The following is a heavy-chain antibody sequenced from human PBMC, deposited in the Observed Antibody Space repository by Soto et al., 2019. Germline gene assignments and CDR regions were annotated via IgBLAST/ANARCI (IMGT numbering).Heavy chain of an antibody. V-gene: IGHV1-18*04. Sequence: GASVKVSCKASGYTFTSYGISWVRQAPGQGLEWMGWISAYNGNTNYAQKLQGRVTMTTDTSTSTAYMELRSLRSDDTAVYYCARDLWPRYCDFWSGSPPVYYYGMDVWGQGTTVTVSS. D-gene: IGHD3-3*01. CDR2: ISAYNGNT. J-gene: IGHJ6*02. CDR1: GYTFTSYG. CDR3: ARDLWPRYCDFWSGSPPVYYYGMDV.